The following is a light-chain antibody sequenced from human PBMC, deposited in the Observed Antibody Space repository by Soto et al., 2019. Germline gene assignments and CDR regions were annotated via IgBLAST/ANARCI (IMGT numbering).Light chain of an antibody. CDR1: QSISNY. Sequence: DIQMTQSPSSLSASVGDRVTITCRASQSISNYLNWYQQKPGKAPKLLIYAASSLQSGVPSRFSGSGSGTDFTLTISSLQPEDFATYYCQQSYSTPYTVGQGTNLEIK. CDR3: QQSYSTPYT. V-gene: IGKV1-39*01. CDR2: AAS. J-gene: IGKJ2*01.